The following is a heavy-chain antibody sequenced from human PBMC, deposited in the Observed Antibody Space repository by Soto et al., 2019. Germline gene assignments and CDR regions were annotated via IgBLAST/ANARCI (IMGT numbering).Heavy chain of an antibody. CDR2: ISGNGATT. Sequence: EVQLLESGGGLVQPGGSLRLSCAASGFTFDNYAMTWVRQAPGKGLECVSAISGNGATTYYADSVKGRFSISRDNSKNTVYLQINNLRLEDTAVYYCAKSFMRAFFGSGNFDYWGQGALVTVSS. V-gene: IGHV3-23*01. CDR1: GFTFDNYA. J-gene: IGHJ4*02. CDR3: AKSFMRAFFGSGNFDY. D-gene: IGHD3-10*01.